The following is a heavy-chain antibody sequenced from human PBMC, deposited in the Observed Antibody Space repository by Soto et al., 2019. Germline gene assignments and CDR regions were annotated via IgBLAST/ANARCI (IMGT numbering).Heavy chain of an antibody. Sequence: QVQLVQSGAEVKEPGASVKISCKASGYIFNSNYMHWVRQAPGQAPEWVGIINPSDGSTTYAQNFQGRVTLNRDTSTSTVYMELSSLRSDDTAVYYCVRRSSGYFFDYWGQGTLVTVSS. CDR3: VRRSSGYFFDY. CDR2: INPSDGST. J-gene: IGHJ4*02. CDR1: GYIFNSNY. D-gene: IGHD3-22*01. V-gene: IGHV1-46*02.